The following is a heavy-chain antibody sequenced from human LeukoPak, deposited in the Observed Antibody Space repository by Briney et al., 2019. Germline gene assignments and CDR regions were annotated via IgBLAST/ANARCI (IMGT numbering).Heavy chain of an antibody. V-gene: IGHV1-2*02. CDR3: AREGKEPAATWFDP. J-gene: IGHJ5*02. CDR1: GYTFTGYY. D-gene: IGHD2-2*01. CDR2: INPNSGGT. Sequence: GASVKVSCKASGYTFTGYYMHWVRQAPGQGLEWMGWINPNSGGTNYTQKFQGRVTMTRDTSISTAYMELSRLRSDDTAVYYCAREGKEPAATWFDPWGQGTLVTVSS.